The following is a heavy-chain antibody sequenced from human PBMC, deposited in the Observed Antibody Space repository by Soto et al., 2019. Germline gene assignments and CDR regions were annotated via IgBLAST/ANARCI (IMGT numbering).Heavy chain of an antibody. J-gene: IGHJ5*02. D-gene: IGHD4-17*01. V-gene: IGHV3-23*01. CDR1: GFTFSSNA. CDR3: AKRGLDYGDPKFYNWFDP. CDR2: ISGNGGST. Sequence: EVQLLESGGGLVQPGGSLRLSCAASGFTFSSNALSWVRQAPGKGLEWVSTISGNGGSTYYAGSVKGRFTISRDNSKNTLYLQMNGLRAEDTAVYYCAKRGLDYGDPKFYNWFDPWGQGTLVTVSS.